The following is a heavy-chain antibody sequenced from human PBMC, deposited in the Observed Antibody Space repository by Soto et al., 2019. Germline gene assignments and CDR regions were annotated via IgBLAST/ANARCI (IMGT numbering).Heavy chain of an antibody. D-gene: IGHD2-15*01. CDR3: ARGDATKIFVNTYYAMDV. J-gene: IGHJ6*02. CDR2: IIPVFGTA. CDR1: GGSLSNYG. Sequence: QVQLVQSGAEVKKPGSSVKVSCKASGGSLSNYGISWVRQAPGQGLEWMGGIIPVFGTANYAQKFQGRVTITADESTNILYMDVTSLRSEDTAVSYCARGDATKIFVNTYYAMDVWGQGTTVTVSS. V-gene: IGHV1-69*12.